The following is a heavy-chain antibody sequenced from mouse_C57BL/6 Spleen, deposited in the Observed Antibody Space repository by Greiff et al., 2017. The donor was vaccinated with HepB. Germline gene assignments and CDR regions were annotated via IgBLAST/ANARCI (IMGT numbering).Heavy chain of an antibody. V-gene: IGHV1-18*01. D-gene: IGHD2-3*01. CDR1: GYTFTDYN. Sequence: VQLQQSGPELVKPGASVKIPCKASGYTFTDYNMDWVKQSHGKSLEWIGDINPNNGGTIYNQKFKGKATLTVDKSSSTAYMELRSLTSEDTAVYYCAMGDGLLYAMDYWGQGTSVTVSS. CDR2: INPNNGGT. J-gene: IGHJ4*01. CDR3: AMGDGLLYAMDY.